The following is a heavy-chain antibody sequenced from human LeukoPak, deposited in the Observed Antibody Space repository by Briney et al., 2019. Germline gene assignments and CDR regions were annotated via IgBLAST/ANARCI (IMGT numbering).Heavy chain of an antibody. Sequence: PRGSLRLSCTVSGFSFYDYSMNWVRLAPGKGLEWVSCISSSSTYIYYADSVKGRFSISRDNAKKSMYLQMNSLRAEDTAVYYCSRAPYSSAPYLEYFQHWGHGTLVTVPS. D-gene: IGHD6-25*01. V-gene: IGHV3-21*01. J-gene: IGHJ1*01. CDR3: SRAPYSSAPYLEYFQH. CDR2: ISSSSTYI. CDR1: GFSFYDYS.